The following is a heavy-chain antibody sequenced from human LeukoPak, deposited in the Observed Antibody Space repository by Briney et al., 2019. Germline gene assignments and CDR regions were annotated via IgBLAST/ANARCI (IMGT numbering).Heavy chain of an antibody. CDR1: GFTFSSYW. D-gene: IGHD5-18*01. Sequence: PGGSLRLSCAASGFTFSSYWMTWIRQAPGKGLEWVANIKQDGSEKCYVDSVKGRFTISRDNAKNSLYLQMNSLRAEDTAVYYCARDTGGGYSCYDCWGQGTLVTVSS. J-gene: IGHJ4*02. V-gene: IGHV3-7*01. CDR3: ARDTGGGYSCYDC. CDR2: IKQDGSEK.